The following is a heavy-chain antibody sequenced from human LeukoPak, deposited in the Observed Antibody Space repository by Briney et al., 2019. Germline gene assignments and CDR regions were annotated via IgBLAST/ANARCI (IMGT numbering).Heavy chain of an antibody. J-gene: IGHJ3*02. CDR2: IYHSGST. D-gene: IGHD3-16*02. CDR1: GGSISSSNW. CDR3: ARDFGDYDYVWGSYRYAFDI. Sequence: SGTLSLTCAVSGGSISSSNWWSWVRQPPGKGLEWIGEIYHSGSTNYNPSLKSRVTISVDKSKNQFSLKLSSVTAADTAVYYCARDFGDYDYVWGSYRYAFDIWGQGTMVTVSS. V-gene: IGHV4-4*02.